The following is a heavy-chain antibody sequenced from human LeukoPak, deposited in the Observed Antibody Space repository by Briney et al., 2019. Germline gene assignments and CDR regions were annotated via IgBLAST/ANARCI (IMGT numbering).Heavy chain of an antibody. J-gene: IGHJ4*02. CDR1: GFTANTKN. CDR3: ARRRGGFGEGDFDY. CDR2: IKSDAGT. D-gene: IGHD3-10*01. Sequence: GGSLRLSCAASGFTANTKNMYWVRQAPGKGLKWVSSIKSDAGTDYADSVRGRFTTSRDDSKNTLYLQMNSLRVDDTVVYYCARRRGGFGEGDFDYWGQGTLVTVSS. V-gene: IGHV3-66*04.